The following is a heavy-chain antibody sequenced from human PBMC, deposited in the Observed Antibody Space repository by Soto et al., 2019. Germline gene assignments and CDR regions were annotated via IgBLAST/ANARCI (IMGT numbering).Heavy chain of an antibody. CDR3: ARVSEDDSSGYYYGPLAFGI. V-gene: IGHV3-30-3*01. Sequence: GGSLRLSCAASGFTFSSYAMHWVRQAPGKGLEWVAVISYGGSNKYYADSVKGRFTISRDNSKNTLYLQMNSLRAEDTAVYYCARVSEDDSSGYYYGPLAFGIWGQGTMVTVSS. J-gene: IGHJ3*02. CDR2: ISYGGSNK. D-gene: IGHD3-22*01. CDR1: GFTFSSYA.